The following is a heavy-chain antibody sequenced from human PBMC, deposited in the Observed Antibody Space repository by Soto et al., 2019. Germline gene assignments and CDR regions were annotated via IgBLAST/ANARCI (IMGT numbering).Heavy chain of an antibody. Sequence: GGSLRLSCAASGFTFSGSAMHWVRQASGKGLEWVGRIRSKANSYATAYAASVKGRFTISRDDSKNTAYLQMNSLKTEDTAVYYCTRDRDYDILTGYYDAFDICGQGTMVTVSS. CDR2: IRSKANSYAT. J-gene: IGHJ3*02. V-gene: IGHV3-73*01. D-gene: IGHD3-9*01. CDR1: GFTFSGSA. CDR3: TRDRDYDILTGYYDAFDI.